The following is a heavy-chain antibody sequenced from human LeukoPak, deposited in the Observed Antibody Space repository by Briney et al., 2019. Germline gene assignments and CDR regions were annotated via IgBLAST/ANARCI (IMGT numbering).Heavy chain of an antibody. Sequence: GGSLRLSCAASGFTFSSYGMHWVRQAPGKGLEWVAFIRYDGSNKYYADSVKGRFTISRDNSKNTLYLQMNSLRAEDTAVYYCARAPGGLHSSSWSDYWGQGTLVTVSS. CDR3: ARAPGGLHSSSWSDY. CDR1: GFTFSSYG. D-gene: IGHD6-13*01. V-gene: IGHV3-30*02. CDR2: IRYDGSNK. J-gene: IGHJ4*02.